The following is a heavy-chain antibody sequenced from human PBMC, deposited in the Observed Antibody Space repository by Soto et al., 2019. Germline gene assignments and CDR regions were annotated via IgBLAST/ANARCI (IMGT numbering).Heavy chain of an antibody. D-gene: IGHD2-8*01. Sequence: SETLSLTCTVSGDSITNNNYHWGWTRQPPGKGLEWIGTVYSNGNTYYNPSLKSRLAISVDTSKNQFSLSLISVTAADTAVYFCASLTNGRPWDSWGQGTLVTVSS. CDR2: VYSNGNT. V-gene: IGHV4-39*01. CDR3: ASLTNGRPWDS. CDR1: GDSITNNNYH. J-gene: IGHJ4*02.